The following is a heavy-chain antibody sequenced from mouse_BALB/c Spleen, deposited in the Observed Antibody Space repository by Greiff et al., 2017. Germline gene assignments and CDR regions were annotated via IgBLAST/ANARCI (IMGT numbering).Heavy chain of an antibody. CDR1: GFTFSSYT. Sequence: EVKLMESGGGLVKPGGSLKLSCAASGFTFSSYTMSWVRQTPEKRLEWVATISSGGSYTYYPDSVKGRFTISRDNAKNTLYLQMSSLKSEDTAMYYCTRVDYYGSSYENAMDYWGQGTSVTVSS. CDR3: TRVDYYGSSYENAMDY. V-gene: IGHV5-6-4*01. J-gene: IGHJ4*01. D-gene: IGHD1-1*01. CDR2: ISSGGSYT.